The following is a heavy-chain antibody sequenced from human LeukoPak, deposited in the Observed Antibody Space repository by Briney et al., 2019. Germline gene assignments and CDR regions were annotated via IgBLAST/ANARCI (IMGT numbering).Heavy chain of an antibody. J-gene: IGHJ4*02. CDR3: ARDADGYED. CDR2: IKEDGSED. CDR1: GFTFCRAW. D-gene: IGHD5-18*01. Sequence: GGSLRLSCAASGFTFCRAWMSWLPPAQGKGLKWVANIKEDGSEDYYADSVKGRFAISKDNAMNSLYLQMNSLRAEDTAMYYCARDADGYEDWGQGTLVTVSS. V-gene: IGHV3-7*01.